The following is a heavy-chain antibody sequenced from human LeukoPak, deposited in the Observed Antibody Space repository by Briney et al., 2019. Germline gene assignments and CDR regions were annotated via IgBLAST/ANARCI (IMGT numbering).Heavy chain of an antibody. D-gene: IGHD3-9*01. CDR1: GGSISSYY. Sequence: SETLSLTCTVSGGSISSYYWSWIRQPPGKGLEWIGYIYYSGSTNYNPSLKSRVTISVDTSKNQFSLKLSSVTAADTPVYYCARLGLYDILTGYQEAFDIWGQGTMVTVSS. CDR3: ARLGLYDILTGYQEAFDI. V-gene: IGHV4-59*01. J-gene: IGHJ3*02. CDR2: IYYSGST.